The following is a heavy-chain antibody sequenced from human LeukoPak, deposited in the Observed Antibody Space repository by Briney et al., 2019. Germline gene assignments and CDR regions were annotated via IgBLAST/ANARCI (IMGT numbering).Heavy chain of an antibody. CDR1: GFTFSSYT. CDR3: ARERSYSSSSYFDH. D-gene: IGHD6-6*01. CDR2: ISSSSSTT. Sequence: SGGSLRLSCAASGFTFSSYTMNWVRQAPGKGLEWVSYISSSSSTTHYADSVKGRFTISRDNSKNSLYLQMNSLRVEDTAVYYCARERSYSSSSYFDHWGQGTLVTVSS. V-gene: IGHV3-48*01. J-gene: IGHJ4*02.